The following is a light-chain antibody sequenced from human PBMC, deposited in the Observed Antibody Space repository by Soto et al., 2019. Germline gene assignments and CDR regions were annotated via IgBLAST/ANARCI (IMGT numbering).Light chain of an antibody. CDR2: KAS. V-gene: IGKV1-5*03. J-gene: IGKJ1*01. Sequence: DIQMTQSPSTLSASVGDRVTITCRASQNINSWLAWYQQKRGQAPKLLIYKASSLESGVPSRFSGSGSGTEFTLTISSLQPDDFATYYCQQYTNYRTFGQGTKVEIK. CDR3: QQYTNYRT. CDR1: QNINSW.